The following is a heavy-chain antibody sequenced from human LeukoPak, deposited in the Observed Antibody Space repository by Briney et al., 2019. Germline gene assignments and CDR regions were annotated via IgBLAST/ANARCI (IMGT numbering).Heavy chain of an antibody. CDR1: GFTFSSYS. D-gene: IGHD1-26*01. V-gene: IGHV3-48*01. J-gene: IGHJ3*02. Sequence: PGGSLRLSCAASGFTFSSYSMNWVRQAPGKGLEWVSYISSSSSTIYYADSVKGRFTISRDNAKNSLYLQMNSLRAEDTAVYYCARDPGSYFYAFDIWGQGTMVTVSS. CDR2: ISSSSSTI. CDR3: ARDPGSYFYAFDI.